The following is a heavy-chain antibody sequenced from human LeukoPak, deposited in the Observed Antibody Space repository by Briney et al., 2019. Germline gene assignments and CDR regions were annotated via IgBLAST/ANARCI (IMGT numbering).Heavy chain of an antibody. D-gene: IGHD1-7*01. CDR2: ISGSAGST. Sequence: PGGSLRFSCAASGFTFSNHAITWVRQAPGKGLEWVSTISGSAGSTFYADSVKGRFTISRDNFKNTVFLQMNRLRAEDMALYYCAKDMGTTPYYLDYWGQGILVTVSS. V-gene: IGHV3-23*01. CDR1: GFTFSNHA. CDR3: AKDMGTTPYYLDY. J-gene: IGHJ4*02.